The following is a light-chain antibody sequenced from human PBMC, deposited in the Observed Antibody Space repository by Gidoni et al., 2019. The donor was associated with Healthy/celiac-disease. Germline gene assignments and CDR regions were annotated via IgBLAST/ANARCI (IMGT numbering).Light chain of an antibody. CDR2: GAS. CDR3: QQYNNWPYT. V-gene: IGKV3-15*01. J-gene: IGKJ2*01. CDR1: QSVSSN. Sequence: EIVMTQIPATLSVSPGERATLSCRAGQSVSSNLAWYQQKPGQAPRLLIYGASTRATGIPARFSGSGSGTEFTLTISSLQSEDFAVYYCQQYNNWPYTFXQXTKLEIK.